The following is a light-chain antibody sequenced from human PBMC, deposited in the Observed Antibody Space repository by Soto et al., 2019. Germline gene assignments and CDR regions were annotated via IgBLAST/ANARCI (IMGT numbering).Light chain of an antibody. Sequence: EIVLTQSPATLSLSPGERATLSCRASQSVSSYLAWYQQKPGQAPRLLIYDASNRATGTPARFSGSGSGTAFTLTISSLEPEDFAVYYCQQRSNWITFGQGTRLEIK. CDR3: QQRSNWIT. J-gene: IGKJ5*01. CDR2: DAS. V-gene: IGKV3-11*01. CDR1: QSVSSY.